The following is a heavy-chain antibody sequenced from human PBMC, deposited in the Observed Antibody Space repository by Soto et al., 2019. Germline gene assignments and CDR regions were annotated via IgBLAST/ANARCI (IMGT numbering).Heavy chain of an antibody. CDR2: ILPDDADT. Sequence: GESLKISCKASGYSFTSYWIGCVRQTPGKGLEWMGIILPDDADTRYSPSFEGHVTISADRYTNTAFLHLRSLEASDTAIYYCARPANTAADHFDLWGQGTPVT. D-gene: IGHD4-17*01. V-gene: IGHV5-51*01. CDR3: ARPANTAADHFDL. J-gene: IGHJ5*02. CDR1: GYSFTSYW.